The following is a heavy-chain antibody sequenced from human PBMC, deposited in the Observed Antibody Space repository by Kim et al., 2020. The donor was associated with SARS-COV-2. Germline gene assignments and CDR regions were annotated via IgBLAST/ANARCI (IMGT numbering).Heavy chain of an antibody. CDR1: GFTVSSNY. J-gene: IGHJ4*01. V-gene: IGHV3-53*01. CDR2: IYKDGKT. CDR3: GGRRAEAAVFDH. D-gene: IGHD6-13*01. Sequence: GGSLRLSCAASGFTVSSNYMSWVRQAPGKGLEWVSVIYKDGKTNYAESVEDRSTISRDKSKNTLYLQMNSLRVDDTAVYYCGGRRAEAAVFDHWGRGTLVTVSS.